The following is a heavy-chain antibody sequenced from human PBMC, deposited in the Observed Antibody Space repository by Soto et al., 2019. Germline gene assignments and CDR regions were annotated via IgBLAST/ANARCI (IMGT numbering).Heavy chain of an antibody. D-gene: IGHD6-19*01. CDR3: ARHPVYSSGWQIDY. CDR2: ISYSGRT. Sequence: SETLSLTCTVSGGSISGSNCYWGWIRQPPGKGLEWISMISYSGRTYYNPSIRGRVTLSVDTSKNQISLELSSVTAADTAVYYCARHPVYSSGWQIDYWGQGTLVTVSS. J-gene: IGHJ4*02. CDR1: GGSISGSNCY. V-gene: IGHV4-39*01.